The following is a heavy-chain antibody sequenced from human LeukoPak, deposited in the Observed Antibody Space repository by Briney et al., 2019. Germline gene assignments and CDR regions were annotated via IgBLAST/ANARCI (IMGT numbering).Heavy chain of an antibody. CDR2: IYNGGST. V-gene: IGHV3-53*01. CDR3: ARVGSGSAWSY. D-gene: IGHD6-19*01. Sequence: GGSLRLSCAASGFTVSSNYMSWVRQAPGKGLEWVSVIYNGGSTYYAGSVKGRFTISRDNSKNTLYLQMNSLRAEDTAVYYCARVGSGSAWSYWGQGTLVTVSS. J-gene: IGHJ4*02. CDR1: GFTVSSNY.